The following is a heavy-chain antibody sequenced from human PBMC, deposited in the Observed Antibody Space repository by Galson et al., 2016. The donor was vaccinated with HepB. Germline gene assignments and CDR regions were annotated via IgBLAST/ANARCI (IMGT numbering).Heavy chain of an antibody. Sequence: SLRLSCAVRGFTFENYGMHWVRQAPGKGPEWLSLISHEGANKYYADSVKGRFTISRDNSENTLYLQMNSLRPEDTAVYYCAKVSEYHDSSGLFDYWGQGTQVTVSS. V-gene: IGHV3-30*18. CDR3: AKVSEYHDSSGLFDY. CDR1: GFTFENYG. D-gene: IGHD3-22*01. CDR2: ISHEGANK. J-gene: IGHJ4*02.